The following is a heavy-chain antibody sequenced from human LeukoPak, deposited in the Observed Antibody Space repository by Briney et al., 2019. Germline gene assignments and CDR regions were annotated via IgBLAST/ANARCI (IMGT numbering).Heavy chain of an antibody. D-gene: IGHD3-22*01. V-gene: IGHV1-46*01. CDR2: INPSGGST. J-gene: IGHJ4*02. CDR1: GYSLSEIS. Sequence: GASVMVSCKVSGYSLSEISMHWVRQAPGQGLEWMGIINPSGGSTSYAQKFQGRVTMTRDTSTSTVYMELSSLRSEDTAVYYCARDSYYDSSGYYDYWGQGTLVTVSS. CDR3: ARDSYYDSSGYYDY.